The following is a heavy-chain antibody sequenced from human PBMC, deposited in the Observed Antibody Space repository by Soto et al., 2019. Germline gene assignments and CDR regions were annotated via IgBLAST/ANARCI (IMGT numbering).Heavy chain of an antibody. D-gene: IGHD3-9*01. Sequence: GGSLRLSCAASGFTFSSYGMHWVRQAPGKGLEWVAVIWYDGSNKYYADSVKGRFTISRDNSKNTLYLQMNSLRAEDTAVYYCARGPPPPITIFWRPHGMDVWGQGTTVTVSS. CDR2: IWYDGSNK. CDR3: ARGPPPPITIFWRPHGMDV. CDR1: GFTFSSYG. V-gene: IGHV3-33*08. J-gene: IGHJ6*02.